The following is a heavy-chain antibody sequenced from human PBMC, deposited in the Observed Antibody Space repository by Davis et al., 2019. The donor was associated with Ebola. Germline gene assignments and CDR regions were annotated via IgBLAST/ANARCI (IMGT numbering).Heavy chain of an antibody. D-gene: IGHD3-22*01. Sequence: PGGSLRLSCAASGFTFSDHAMSWVRQAPGKGLEWVSAIGGTDGTTYYADSVKGRFTISRDNSKNTLYLQMNSLRAEDTAIYYCAKRDSSGSYPYYFDNWGQGTLVTVSP. CDR1: GFTFSDHA. CDR2: IGGTDGTT. V-gene: IGHV3-23*01. CDR3: AKRDSSGSYPYYFDN. J-gene: IGHJ4*02.